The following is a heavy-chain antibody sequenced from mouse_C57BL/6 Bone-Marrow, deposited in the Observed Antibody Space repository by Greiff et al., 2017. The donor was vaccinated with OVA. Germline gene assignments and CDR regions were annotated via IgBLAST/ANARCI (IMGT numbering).Heavy chain of an antibody. J-gene: IGHJ4*01. D-gene: IGHD3-2*02. Sequence: VQLQQPGAELVKPGASVKMSCKASGYTFTSYCITWVKQRPGQGLEWIGDIYPGSGSTNYNEKFKSKATLTVDTSSSTAYMQLSSLTSEDSAVYYRARRKFLDSAGYGAMGDWGQGTSVTVS. CDR3: ARRKFLDSAGYGAMGD. CDR1: GYTFTSYC. CDR2: IYPGSGST. V-gene: IGHV1-55*01.